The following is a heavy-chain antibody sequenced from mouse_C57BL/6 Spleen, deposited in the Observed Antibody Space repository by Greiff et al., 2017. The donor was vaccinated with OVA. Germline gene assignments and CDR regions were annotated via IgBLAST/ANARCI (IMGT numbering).Heavy chain of an antibody. D-gene: IGHD3-2*02. Sequence: VQLQQPGAELVKPGASVKLSCKASGYTFTSYWMQWVKQRPGQGLEWIGEIDPSDSYTNYNQKFTGKATLTVDTSSSTAYMQLSSLTSEDAAVYYCARGGTAQAFPYWGQGTTLTVSS. CDR3: ARGGTAQAFPY. CDR2: IDPSDSYT. J-gene: IGHJ2*01. CDR1: GYTFTSYW. V-gene: IGHV1-50*01.